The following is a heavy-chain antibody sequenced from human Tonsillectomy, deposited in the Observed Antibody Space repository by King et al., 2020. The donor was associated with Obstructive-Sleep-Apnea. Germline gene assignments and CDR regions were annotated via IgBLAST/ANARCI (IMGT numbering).Heavy chain of an antibody. D-gene: IGHD6-13*01. V-gene: IGHV4-39*07. CDR3: ARRAVATAGSFDY. CDR1: GGSIDSRTHY. CDR2: IYYRENT. J-gene: IGHJ4*02. Sequence: QLQESGPGLVKPSETLSLNCSVSGGSIDSRTHYWGWIRQPPGKGLEWIGNIYYRENTYYSPSLRSRVTISIDTSKNQFSLRLSPVAAADTAVYFCARRAVATAGSFDYWGQGALVTVSS.